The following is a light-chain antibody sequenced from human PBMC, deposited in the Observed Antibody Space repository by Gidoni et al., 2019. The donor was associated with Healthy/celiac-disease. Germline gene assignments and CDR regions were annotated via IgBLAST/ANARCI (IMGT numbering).Light chain of an antibody. J-gene: IGKJ1*01. CDR2: WAS. V-gene: IGKV4-1*01. CDR1: QSVLYSSNNKNY. CDR3: QQYYSTSWT. Sequence: DIVMTQSPDSLAVSLGERATINCKSSQSVLYSSNNKNYLAWYQQKPGQPPKLLIYWASTRESGVPDRFIGSGSGTDFTLPISSLQAEDVAVYYCQQYYSTSWTFGQGTKVEIK.